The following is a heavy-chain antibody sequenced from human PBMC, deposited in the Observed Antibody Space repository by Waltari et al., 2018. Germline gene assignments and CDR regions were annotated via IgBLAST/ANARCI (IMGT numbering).Heavy chain of an antibody. CDR2: ISYDGSNK. CDR3: ARGPPLRQRTFGGVIAYFDY. J-gene: IGHJ4*02. Sequence: QVQLVESGGGVVQPGRSLRLSCAASGFTFSSYAMHWVRQAPGKGLGWVAVISYDGSNKYYADSVKGRFTISRDNSKNTLYLQMNSLRAEDTAVYYCARGPPLRQRTFGGVIAYFDYWGQGTLVTVSS. D-gene: IGHD3-16*02. CDR1: GFTFSSYA. V-gene: IGHV3-30-3*01.